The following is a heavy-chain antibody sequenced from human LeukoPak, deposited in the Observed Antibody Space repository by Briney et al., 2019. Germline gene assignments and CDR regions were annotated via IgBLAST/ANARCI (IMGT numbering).Heavy chain of an antibody. CDR2: ISGSGSSI. CDR3: AKRPGGSCSCGSCPNFGG. V-gene: IGHV3-23*01. Sequence: TGGSLTLSCAASGFTFSSYDMSWVRQAPGEGLVGVSAISGSGSSIYCEDRVRGRFTISRDNAKNTMYLQMNSLRAEETAVYYCAKRPGGSCSCGSCPNFGGWGQRAPVTV. D-gene: IGHD2-15*01. J-gene: IGHJ4*02. CDR1: GFTFSSYD.